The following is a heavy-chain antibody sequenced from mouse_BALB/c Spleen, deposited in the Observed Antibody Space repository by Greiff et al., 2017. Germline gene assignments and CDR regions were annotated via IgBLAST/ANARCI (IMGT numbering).Heavy chain of an antibody. Sequence: EVKLMESGGGLVQPGGSRKLSCAASGFTFSSFGMHWVRQAPEKGLEWVAFISSGSSTIYYADTVKGRFTISRDNPKNTLFLQMTSLRSEDTAMYYCARYRYDRGALFDYWGQGTTLTVSS. V-gene: IGHV5-17*02. CDR3: ARYRYDRGALFDY. CDR2: ISSGSSTI. J-gene: IGHJ2*01. D-gene: IGHD2-14*01. CDR1: GFTFSSFG.